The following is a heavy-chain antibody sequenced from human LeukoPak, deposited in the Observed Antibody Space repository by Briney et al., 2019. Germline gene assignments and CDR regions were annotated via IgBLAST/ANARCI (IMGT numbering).Heavy chain of an antibody. J-gene: IGHJ4*02. Sequence: GASVKVSCKASGYTFTSYDINWVRQATGQGLEWMGWMNPNSGNTGYAQKFQGRVTITRNTSISTAYMELSSLRSEDTAVYYCARVPRSGYYYHSDYWGQGTLVTVSS. D-gene: IGHD3-22*01. V-gene: IGHV1-8*03. CDR2: MNPNSGNT. CDR1: GYTFTSYD. CDR3: ARVPRSGYYYHSDY.